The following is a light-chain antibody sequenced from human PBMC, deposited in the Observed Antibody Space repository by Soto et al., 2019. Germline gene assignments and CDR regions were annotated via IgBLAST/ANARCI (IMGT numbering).Light chain of an antibody. CDR2: GAS. CDR1: QSINSSY. CDR3: QQYGGSPPYT. Sequence: VLTQSPGTLSLSPGERATISCRASQSINSSYLAWYQHKPGQAPRLLFYGASSRATGIPHRFSGSASGTDFTLTISRLEPEDCGVYYCQQYGGSPPYTFGQGTRLVIK. J-gene: IGKJ2*01. V-gene: IGKV3-20*01.